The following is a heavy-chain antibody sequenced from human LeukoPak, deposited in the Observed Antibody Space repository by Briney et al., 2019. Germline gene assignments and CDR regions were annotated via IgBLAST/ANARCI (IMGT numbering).Heavy chain of an antibody. J-gene: IGHJ4*02. Sequence: SQTLSLTCTVSGGSISSGVYYWSWIRQHPGKGLEWIGYIYYSGSTYYNPSLKSRATISVDTSKNQFSLKLSSVTAADTAVYYCARESPRGYDYVWGSEGYYFDYWGQGTLVTVSS. CDR1: GGSISSGVYY. CDR3: ARESPRGYDYVWGSEGYYFDY. CDR2: IYYSGST. D-gene: IGHD3-16*01. V-gene: IGHV4-31*03.